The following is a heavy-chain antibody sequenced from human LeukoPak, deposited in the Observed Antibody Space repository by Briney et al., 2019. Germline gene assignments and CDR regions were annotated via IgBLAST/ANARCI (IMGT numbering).Heavy chain of an antibody. D-gene: IGHD3-10*01. Sequence: GGSLRLSCAASGFTFSSYGMHWVRQAPGKGLEWVAVISYDGSNKYYADSVKGRFTISRDNSKNTLYLQMNSLRAEDTAVYYCAKEEAYGSGSYHFDYWGQGALVTVSS. CDR3: AKEEAYGSGSYHFDY. J-gene: IGHJ4*02. V-gene: IGHV3-30*18. CDR1: GFTFSSYG. CDR2: ISYDGSNK.